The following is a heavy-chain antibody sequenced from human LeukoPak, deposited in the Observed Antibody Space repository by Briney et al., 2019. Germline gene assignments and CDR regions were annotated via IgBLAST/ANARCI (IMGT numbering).Heavy chain of an antibody. J-gene: IGHJ5*02. CDR2: IWFDGSNK. CDR3: ASRGITGTTSYNYFDP. D-gene: IGHD1-7*01. V-gene: IGHV3-30*02. CDR1: GFTFSIYG. Sequence: GGSLRLSCAASGFTFSIYGMHWVRRAPGKGLEWVAFIWFDGSNKYYTDSVKGRFTISRDNSKSTLYLQMNSLRAEDTAVYYCASRGITGTTSYNYFDPWGQGTLVTVSS.